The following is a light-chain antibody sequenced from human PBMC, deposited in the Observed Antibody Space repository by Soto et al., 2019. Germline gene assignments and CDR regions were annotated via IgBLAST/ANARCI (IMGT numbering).Light chain of an antibody. CDR3: VSFAGGTYV. CDR1: SSDVGASIF. CDR2: DVN. Sequence: QSALTQPPSASGSPGQSVTISCTGTSSDVGASIFVSWYQQHPGKAPKLMVYDVNRRPPGVPDRFFGSKSGNTASLTVSGLQAEDEADYYCVSFAGGTYVVGTGTKLTGL. V-gene: IGLV2-8*01. J-gene: IGLJ1*01.